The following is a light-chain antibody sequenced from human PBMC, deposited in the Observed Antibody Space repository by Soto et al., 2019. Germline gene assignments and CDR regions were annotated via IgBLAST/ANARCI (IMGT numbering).Light chain of an antibody. CDR1: QSVSSN. CDR3: QQYNNWPPRYT. Sequence: EIVMTQSPATLSVSPGGRATLSCRASQSVSSNLAWYQQKPGQAPRLLIYGASTRATGIPARFSGSGSGTEFTLTISSLQSEDFAVYYCQQYNNWPPRYTFGQGTKVDIK. V-gene: IGKV3-15*01. J-gene: IGKJ2*01. CDR2: GAS.